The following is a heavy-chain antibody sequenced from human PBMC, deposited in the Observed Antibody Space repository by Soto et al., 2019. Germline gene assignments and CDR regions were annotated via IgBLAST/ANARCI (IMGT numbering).Heavy chain of an antibody. D-gene: IGHD3-9*01. CDR1: GGSISSGDYF. V-gene: IGHV4-30-4*01. CDR2: ISSIGST. Sequence: QVQLQESGPGLVKPSQTLSLTCTVSGGSISSGDYFWSWIRQSPGKGLEWIGYISSIGSTYYNPSLKSRVSVSRATSKNQFSLKLSSVTTTDTAVYYCARGLVIRPYYYHGMDVWGQGPTVTVSS. J-gene: IGHJ6*02. CDR3: ARGLVIRPYYYHGMDV.